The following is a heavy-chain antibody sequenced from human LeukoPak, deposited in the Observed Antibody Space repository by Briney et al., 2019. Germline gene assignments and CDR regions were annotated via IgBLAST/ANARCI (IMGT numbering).Heavy chain of an antibody. Sequence: ASVKVSCKASGYTFTDDYIHWVRQAPGQGLEWMGWINVNSGGTNYAQKFYARVTMTRDTSISTACMELSRLRSDDTAVFYCARSPHILTGENFDFWGQGTLVTVSS. V-gene: IGHV1-2*02. CDR3: ARSPHILTGENFDF. CDR1: GYTFTDDY. D-gene: IGHD3-9*01. CDR2: INVNSGGT. J-gene: IGHJ4*02.